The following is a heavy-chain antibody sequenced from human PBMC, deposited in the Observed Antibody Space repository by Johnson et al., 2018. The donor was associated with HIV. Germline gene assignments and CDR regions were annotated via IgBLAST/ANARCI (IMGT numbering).Heavy chain of an antibody. J-gene: IGHJ3*02. CDR1: GFTFSNFA. CDR3: ARVTTMIVVVFAFDI. Sequence: QVQLVESGGGMVQPGRSLRLSCAASGFTFSNFAMHWVRRAPGKGLEWVAVISYDGNNKYYAASVKGRFPISRDNSKNPLYLQINSLRAEDTAVYYCARVTTMIVVVFAFDIWGQGTMVTVSS. V-gene: IGHV3-30-3*01. D-gene: IGHD3-22*01. CDR2: ISYDGNNK.